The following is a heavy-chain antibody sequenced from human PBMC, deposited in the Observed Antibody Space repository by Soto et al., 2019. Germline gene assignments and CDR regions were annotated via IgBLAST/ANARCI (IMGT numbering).Heavy chain of an antibody. V-gene: IGHV3-21*02. CDR3: ARLRSDAFDI. D-gene: IGHD4-17*01. J-gene: IGHJ3*02. CDR2: ISGSSSHN. CDR1: GFDFSYYT. Sequence: EVQLVESGGRLVKPGESLRLSCVASGFDFSYYTMNWVRQAPGKGLEWVSAISGSSSHNYSADSVRGRFTFSRDNANNSLYLQMNNLRVEDTAVYYCARLRSDAFDIWGQGTLVTVSS.